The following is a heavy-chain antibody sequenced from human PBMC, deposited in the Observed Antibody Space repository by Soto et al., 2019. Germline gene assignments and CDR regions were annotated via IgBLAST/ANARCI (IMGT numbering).Heavy chain of an antibody. CDR2: IYYSGST. V-gene: IGHV4-30-4*01. J-gene: IGHJ4*02. CDR1: GDSISSGDYY. Sequence: SETLSLTCTVSGDSISSGDYYWSWIRQPPGKGLEWIGYIYYSGSTYYNPSLKSRVTISVDTSNNQFSLKLSSVTAADTALYYCARDLRYCSNGVCSKAVDYWGQGTLVTVSS. CDR3: ARDLRYCSNGVCSKAVDY. D-gene: IGHD2-8*01.